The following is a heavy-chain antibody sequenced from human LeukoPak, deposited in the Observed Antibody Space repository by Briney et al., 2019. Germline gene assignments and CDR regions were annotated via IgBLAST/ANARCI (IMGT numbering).Heavy chain of an antibody. CDR3: ARDSGSGGP. CDR2: ISYDGITK. D-gene: IGHD6-19*01. V-gene: IGHV3-30*03. Sequence: PGGSLRLSCAASGFTFSSYGMHWVRQAPGKGLEWVALISYDGITKFHADSVKGRFTISRDNSKNSVYLQMNSLRVEDTAVYYCARDSGSGGPWGQGTPVTVSS. CDR1: GFTFSSYG. J-gene: IGHJ5*02.